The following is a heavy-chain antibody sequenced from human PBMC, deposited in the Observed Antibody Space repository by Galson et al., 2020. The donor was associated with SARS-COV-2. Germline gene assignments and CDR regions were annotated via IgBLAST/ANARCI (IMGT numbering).Heavy chain of an antibody. V-gene: IGHV4-31*01. CDR2: IHSSGST. J-gene: IGHJ4*02. Sequence: SETLSLTCTVSGGSISSGGYYWSWIRQHPGKGLEWIGYIHSSGSTYYNPSLKSLVTISVDTSKHQFSLKLSSVTAADTAVYYCARVLGDCSSTSCYPDYWGQGTLVTVSS. CDR3: ARVLGDCSSTSCYPDY. CDR1: GGSISSGGYY. D-gene: IGHD2-2*01.